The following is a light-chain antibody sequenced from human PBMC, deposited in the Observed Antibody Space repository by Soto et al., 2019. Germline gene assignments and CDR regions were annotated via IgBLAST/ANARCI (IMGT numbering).Light chain of an antibody. CDR3: CSYAGSIYV. Sequence: QSVLTQPASVSGSPGQSITISCTGTSSDVGGYNYVSWYQQHPGKAPKLIIYDVSKRPSGVPDRFSGSKSGNTASLTISGLQAEDEADYYCCSYAGSIYVFGTGTKLTVL. CDR2: DVS. J-gene: IGLJ1*01. V-gene: IGLV2-11*01. CDR1: SSDVGGYNY.